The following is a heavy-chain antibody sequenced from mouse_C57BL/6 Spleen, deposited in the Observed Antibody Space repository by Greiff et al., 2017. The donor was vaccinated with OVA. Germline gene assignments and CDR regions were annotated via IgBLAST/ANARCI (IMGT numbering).Heavy chain of an antibody. D-gene: IGHD1-1*01. CDR3: ARDYYGSRPPY. J-gene: IGHJ3*01. CDR1: GFTFSSYA. Sequence: EVKVVESGGGLVKPGGSLKLSCAASGFTFSSYAMSWVRQTPEKRLEWVATISDGGSYTYYPDNVKGRFTISRDNAKNNLYLQMSHLKSEDTAMYYCARDYYGSRPPYWGQGTLVTVSA. CDR2: ISDGGSYT. V-gene: IGHV5-4*01.